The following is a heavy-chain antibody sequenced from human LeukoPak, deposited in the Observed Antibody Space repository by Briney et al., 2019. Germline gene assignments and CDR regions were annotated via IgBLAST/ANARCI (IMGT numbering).Heavy chain of an antibody. CDR2: ISSSSSYI. D-gene: IGHD6-13*01. CDR3: ARHTYSSSWLGPYYYYYMDV. CDR1: GFTFSSYS. J-gene: IGHJ6*03. Sequence: PGGSLRLSCAASGFTFSSYSMNWVRQAPGKGLEWVSSISSSSSYIYYADSVKGRFTISRDNAKNSLYLQMNSLRAEDTAVYYCARHTYSSSWLGPYYYYYMDVWGKGTTVTVSS. V-gene: IGHV3-21*01.